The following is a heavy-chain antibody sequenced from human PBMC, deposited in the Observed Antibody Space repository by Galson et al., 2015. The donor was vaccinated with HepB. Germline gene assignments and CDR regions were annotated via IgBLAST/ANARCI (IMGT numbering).Heavy chain of an antibody. Sequence: PALVKPTQTLTLTCTFSGFSLSTSGVGVGWIRQPPGKALEWLALIYWNDDKRYSPSLKSRRTITKDTSKNQVVLTMTNMDPVDTATYYCAHSRFRTIFGPTYYFDYWGQGTLVTVSS. J-gene: IGHJ4*02. CDR3: AHSRFRTIFGPTYYFDY. CDR1: GFSLSTSGVG. D-gene: IGHD3-3*01. V-gene: IGHV2-5*01. CDR2: IYWNDDK.